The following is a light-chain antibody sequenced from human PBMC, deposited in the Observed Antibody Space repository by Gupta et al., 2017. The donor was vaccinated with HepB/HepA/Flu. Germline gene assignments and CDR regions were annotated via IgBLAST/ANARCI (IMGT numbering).Light chain of an antibody. Sequence: DIQMTQSPPTLSASVGDRVTITCRASQSISSWLAWYQQTPGNSPKLLIYKASSSEIGVPSRFSGSGSGTGFTLTISSLEPDDFATYYCRHYSGYSWTFGQGTKVEI. J-gene: IGKJ1*01. V-gene: IGKV1-5*03. CDR2: KAS. CDR3: RHYSGYSWT. CDR1: QSISSW.